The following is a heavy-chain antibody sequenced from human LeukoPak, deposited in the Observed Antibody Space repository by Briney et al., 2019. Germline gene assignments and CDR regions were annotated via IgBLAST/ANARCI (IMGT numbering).Heavy chain of an antibody. J-gene: IGHJ4*02. CDR1: GDPISSGDYY. CDR2: IHYSGST. Sequence: SETLSLTCTVSGDPISSGDYYWSWIRQPLGKGLEWIGYIHYSGSTYYNPSLKSRITISVDTSKNQFSLKLSSVTAADTAVYYCARVSTMVRGVIITSPHFDYWGQGTLVTVSS. CDR3: ARVSTMVRGVIITSPHFDY. D-gene: IGHD3-10*01. V-gene: IGHV4-30-4*01.